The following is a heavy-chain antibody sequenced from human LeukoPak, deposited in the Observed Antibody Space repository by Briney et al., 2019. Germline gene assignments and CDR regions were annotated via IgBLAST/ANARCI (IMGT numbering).Heavy chain of an antibody. Sequence: GRSLRLSCAASGFTFSGYGMHWVRQAPGKGLEWVAVIWYDGSNKYYADSVKGRFTISRDNSKNTLYLHMNSLRAEDTAVYYCAREHGDYFYFDYWGQGTLVTVSS. V-gene: IGHV3-33*01. D-gene: IGHD4-17*01. J-gene: IGHJ4*02. CDR1: GFTFSGYG. CDR3: AREHGDYFYFDY. CDR2: IWYDGSNK.